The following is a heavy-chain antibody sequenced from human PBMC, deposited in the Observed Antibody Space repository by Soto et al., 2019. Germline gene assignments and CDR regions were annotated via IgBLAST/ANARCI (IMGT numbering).Heavy chain of an antibody. CDR3: ARDLWYSSDWDKIAHWFDP. Sequence: SETLSLTCTVSGGSISSYYWSWIRQPPGKGLEWIGYIYYSGSTNYNPSLKSRVTISVDTSKNQFSLKLSSVTAADTAVYYCARDLWYSSDWDKIAHWFDPWGQGTLVTVS. J-gene: IGHJ5*02. CDR1: GGSISSYY. D-gene: IGHD6-19*01. V-gene: IGHV4-59*12. CDR2: IYYSGST.